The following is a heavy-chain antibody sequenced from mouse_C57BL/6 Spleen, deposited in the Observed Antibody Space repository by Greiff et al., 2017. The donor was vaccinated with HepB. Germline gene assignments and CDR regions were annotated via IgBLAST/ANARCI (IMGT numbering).Heavy chain of an antibody. CDR1: GFTFRDSG. CDR3: AGYGYAMDY. CDR2: ISSGSSTI. V-gene: IGHV5-17*01. Sequence: EVKLMESGGGLVKPGGSLKLSCAASGFTFRDSGMHWVRQAPEKGLEWVAYISSGSSTIYYADTVKGRFTISRDNAKNTLCLQMTSLRSEDTAMYYCAGYGYAMDYWGQGTSVTVSS. D-gene: IGHD1-1*01. J-gene: IGHJ4*01.